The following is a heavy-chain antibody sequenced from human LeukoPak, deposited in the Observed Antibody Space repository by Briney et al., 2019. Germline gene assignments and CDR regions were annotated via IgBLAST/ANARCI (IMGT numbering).Heavy chain of an antibody. CDR1: GGSITNYY. Sequence: SETLSLTCTVSGGSITNYYWSWVRQSAIKGLEWIGRISASGNTDYNPSLRNRVTMSVEKSKNQFSLRLSSVTAADTAVYYCARALSSFAYYYGSGKEGAFDIWGQGTMVTVSS. J-gene: IGHJ3*02. V-gene: IGHV4-4*07. CDR2: ISASGNT. CDR3: ARALSSFAYYYGSGKEGAFDI. D-gene: IGHD3-10*01.